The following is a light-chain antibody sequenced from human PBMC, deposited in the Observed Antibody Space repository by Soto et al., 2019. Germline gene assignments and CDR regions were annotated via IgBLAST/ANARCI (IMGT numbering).Light chain of an antibody. CDR2: GAS. V-gene: IGKV3-15*01. CDR1: QSVSSK. Sequence: EIVMTQSQATLSVSPGERATLTCRASQSVSSKLAWYQQKPGQGPRLLIYGASTSATVIPARFSGSGSVTESTSTISSLQSEDFAVYYCQPDNNWLWTVGQGTMVDSK. J-gene: IGKJ1*01. CDR3: QPDNNWLWT.